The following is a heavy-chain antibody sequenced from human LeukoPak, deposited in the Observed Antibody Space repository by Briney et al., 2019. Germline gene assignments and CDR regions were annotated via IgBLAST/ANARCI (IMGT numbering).Heavy chain of an antibody. CDR3: ASRVYGLGSFNY. CDR1: GDSISSTSYY. Sequence: SQTLSLTCTVSGDSISSTSYYWDWIRQPPGKGLEWFGSIYNSRTTYYNPSLKSRVTISVDTSKNQFSLKVSSVTAADTAVYYCASRVYGLGSFNYWGQGTLVTVSS. J-gene: IGHJ4*01. CDR2: IYNSRTT. D-gene: IGHD3-10*01. V-gene: IGHV4-39*01.